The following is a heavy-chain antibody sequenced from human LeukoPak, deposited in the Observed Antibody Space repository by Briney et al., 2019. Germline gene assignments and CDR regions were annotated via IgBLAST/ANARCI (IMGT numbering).Heavy chain of an antibody. Sequence: PGGSLRLSCAASGFTFSSYSMNWVRQAPGKGLEWVSSISSSSSHIYYADSVKGRFTISRDNAKNSLYLQMNSLRAEDTAVYYCAREEGSGSQGDWFDPWGQGTLVTVSS. D-gene: IGHD6-19*01. CDR1: GFTFSSYS. CDR2: ISSSSSHI. V-gene: IGHV3-21*01. CDR3: AREEGSGSQGDWFDP. J-gene: IGHJ5*02.